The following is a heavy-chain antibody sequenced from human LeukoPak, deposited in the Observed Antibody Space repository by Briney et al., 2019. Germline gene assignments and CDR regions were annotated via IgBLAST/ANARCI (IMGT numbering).Heavy chain of an antibody. J-gene: IGHJ4*02. V-gene: IGHV3-23*01. CDR1: GFTFSSYA. CDR3: AKDSVTVAGTPGDY. D-gene: IGHD6-19*01. CDR2: ISSNGVST. Sequence: GGSLRLSCAASGFTFSSYAMSWVRQAPGRGLEWVSSISSNGVSTYYADSVKGRFTISRDNSKNTLYLQMNSLRAEDTAVYYCAKDSVTVAGTPGDYWGQGTLVTVSS.